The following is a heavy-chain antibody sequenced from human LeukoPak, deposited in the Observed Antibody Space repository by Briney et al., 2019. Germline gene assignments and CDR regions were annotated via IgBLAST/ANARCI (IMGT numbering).Heavy chain of an antibody. CDR2: IIPIFGTA. CDR1: GGTFSSYA. V-gene: IGHV1-69*13. D-gene: IGHD3-9*01. J-gene: IGHJ4*02. CDR3: AREGSDILSY. Sequence: ASVKVSCKASGGTFSSYAISWERQAPGQGLEWMGGIIPIFGTANYAQKFQGRVTITADESTSTAYMELSSLRSEDTAVYYCAREGSDILSYWGQGTLLTVSS.